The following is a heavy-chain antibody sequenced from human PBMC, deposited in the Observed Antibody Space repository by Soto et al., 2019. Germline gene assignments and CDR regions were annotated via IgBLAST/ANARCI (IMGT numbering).Heavy chain of an antibody. CDR3: ARDYMVRGRDSNWFDP. J-gene: IGHJ5*01. D-gene: IGHD3-10*01. CDR2: INSDGSST. V-gene: IGHV3-74*01. CDR1: GFSFSSSL. Sequence: GGSRRRSWAASGFSFSSSLMHWVRQGPGKGLVWVSRINSDGSSTKYVDSVQGRFTISRDNAKNTLYLQMNNLRAEDTAVYYCARDYMVRGRDSNWFDPWGQGTLVTVSS.